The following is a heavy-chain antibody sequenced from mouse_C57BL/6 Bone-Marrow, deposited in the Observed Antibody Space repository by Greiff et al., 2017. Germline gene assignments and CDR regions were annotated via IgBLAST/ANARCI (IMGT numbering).Heavy chain of an antibody. J-gene: IGHJ3*01. CDR1: GYTFTSYG. D-gene: IGHD1-1*01. CDR2: IYPRSGNT. CDR3: ARSSLEAY. V-gene: IGHV1-81*01. Sequence: QVQLQQSGAELARPGASVKLSCKASGYTFTSYGISWVKQRTGQGLEWIGEIYPRSGNTYYNEKFKGKATLTADKSSSTAYMELRSPTSEDSAGYVCARSSLEAYWGQGTLVTVS.